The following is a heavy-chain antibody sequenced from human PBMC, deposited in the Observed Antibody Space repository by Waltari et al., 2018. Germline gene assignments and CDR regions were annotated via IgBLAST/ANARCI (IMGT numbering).Heavy chain of an antibody. CDR1: GNSITESP. J-gene: IGHJ6*02. V-gene: IGHV1-24*01. CDR3: ATGGDYDEYALHYFRGLDV. Sequence: QVQLVQSEAEVMKPGASVKVSCKVSGNSITESPMHWVRQAPGKGLEWMGSVDPEDGEGTYAQGVLDRVTMTEDRATNTAYMELSSLRLEDTAVYYCATGGDYDEYALHYFRGLDVWGQGTTVIVAS. CDR2: VDPEDGEG. D-gene: IGHD4-17*01.